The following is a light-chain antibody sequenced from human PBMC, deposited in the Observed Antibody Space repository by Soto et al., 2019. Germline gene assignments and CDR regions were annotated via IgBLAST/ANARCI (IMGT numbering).Light chain of an antibody. CDR1: QSISHW. CDR2: DAS. J-gene: IGKJ1*01. Sequence: DIQMTQAPSTLSASIGARVLITCRASQSISHWLAWYQQKPGKAPKLLISDASILESGVPSRFSGSTSGTEFTLTISSLQPDDFATYYCQQYHTYRTFGQGTKVDIK. V-gene: IGKV1-5*01. CDR3: QQYHTYRT.